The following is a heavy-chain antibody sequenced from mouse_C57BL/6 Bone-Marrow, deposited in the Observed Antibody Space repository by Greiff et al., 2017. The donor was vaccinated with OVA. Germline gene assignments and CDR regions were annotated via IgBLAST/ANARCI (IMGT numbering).Heavy chain of an antibody. J-gene: IGHJ2*01. CDR1: GFTFSSYA. Sequence: EVQRVESGGGLVKPGGSLKLSCAASGFTFSSYAMSWVRQTPEKRLEWVATICDGGSYTYYPDNVKGRFTISRDNAKNNLYLQMSHLKSEDTAMYYCARGDFFITAVVDFDYWGQGTTLTVSS. D-gene: IGHD1-1*01. CDR2: ICDGGSYT. V-gene: IGHV5-4*01. CDR3: ARGDFFITAVVDFDY.